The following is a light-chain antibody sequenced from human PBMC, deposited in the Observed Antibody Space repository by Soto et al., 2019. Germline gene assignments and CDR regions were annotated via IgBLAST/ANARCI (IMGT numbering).Light chain of an antibody. CDR2: AAS. J-gene: IGKJ5*01. CDR3: QQANSFPFT. CDR1: QGISTY. Sequence: DIQMTQSPSSLSESAADRVTITGLASQGISTYLNWYQQKPWKAPKLLIYAASSLQSVVPSRCSGSGSETDFTLTISSLQPEDFATYHCQQANSFPFTFGQGTRLEIK. V-gene: IGKV1-39*01.